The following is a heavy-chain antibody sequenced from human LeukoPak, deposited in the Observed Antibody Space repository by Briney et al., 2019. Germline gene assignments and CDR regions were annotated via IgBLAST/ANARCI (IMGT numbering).Heavy chain of an antibody. D-gene: IGHD2-21*01. J-gene: IGHJ5*02. CDR1: GGSISTYY. Sequence: PSETLSLTCTVSGGSISTYYWSWIRQPPGKGLEWIGYIYYSGSTKYNPSLKSRVTISVDPSKTQFSLKLRSVAAADTAAYYCARGGFLAPFDPWGRGTLVTVSS. CDR2: IYYSGST. V-gene: IGHV4-59*01. CDR3: ARGGFLAPFDP.